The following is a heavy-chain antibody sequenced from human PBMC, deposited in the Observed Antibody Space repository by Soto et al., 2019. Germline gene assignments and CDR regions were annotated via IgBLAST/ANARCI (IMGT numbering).Heavy chain of an antibody. D-gene: IGHD2-2*01. Sequence: GASVKVSCNASGFTFTSSAMQWVRQARGQRLEWIGWIVVGSGNTNYAQKFQERVTITRDMSTSTAYMELSSLRSEDTAVYYCAADPPRYCSSTSCHSTSGAFDIWGQGTMVTVSS. CDR2: IVVGSGNT. CDR3: AADPPRYCSSTSCHSTSGAFDI. J-gene: IGHJ3*02. CDR1: GFTFTSSA. V-gene: IGHV1-58*02.